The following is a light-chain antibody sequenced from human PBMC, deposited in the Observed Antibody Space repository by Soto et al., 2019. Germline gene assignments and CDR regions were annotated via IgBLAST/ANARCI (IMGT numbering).Light chain of an antibody. CDR2: KAS. V-gene: IGKV1-5*03. J-gene: IGKJ1*01. Sequence: DIQMTQSPSTLSGSVGDRVTITCRASQTISSWLAWYQQKPGKAPKLLIYKASTLKSGVPSRFSGSGSGTEFTLTISSLQPDDFATYSCQHYNSYSEAVGQGTKVELK. CDR1: QTISSW. CDR3: QHYNSYSEA.